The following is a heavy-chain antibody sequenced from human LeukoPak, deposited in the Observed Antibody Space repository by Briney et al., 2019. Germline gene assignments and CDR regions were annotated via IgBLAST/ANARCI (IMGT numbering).Heavy chain of an antibody. Sequence: QPGGSLRLSCAASGFTFSSSGMHWVRQAPGKGLEWVTFISSDGRNQYYADSVKGRFTISRDTSKNTLYLQMNSLRAEDTAVYYCAKDLRGDYDGRGPGSWGPGTLVTVSS. CDR1: GFTFSSSG. CDR2: ISSDGRNQ. J-gene: IGHJ5*02. D-gene: IGHD3-22*01. CDR3: AKDLRGDYDGRGPGS. V-gene: IGHV3-30*02.